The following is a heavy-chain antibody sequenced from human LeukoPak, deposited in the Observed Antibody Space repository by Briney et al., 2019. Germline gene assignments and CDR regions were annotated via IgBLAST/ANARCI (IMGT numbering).Heavy chain of an antibody. V-gene: IGHV3-7*01. CDR3: ASGGYRENFDY. D-gene: IGHD3-16*02. CDR1: GFTFSRFW. Sequence: PGGSLRLSCAASGFTFSRFWMSWVRQAPQKGLEWVATMNQDGSERYYVDSVKGRCTISRDNAKNSLYLQISNLRVEDTAVYYCASGGYRENFDYWGQGILVTVSS. J-gene: IGHJ4*02. CDR2: MNQDGSER.